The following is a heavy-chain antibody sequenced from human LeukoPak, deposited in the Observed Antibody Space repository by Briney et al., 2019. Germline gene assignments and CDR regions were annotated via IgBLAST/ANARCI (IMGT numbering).Heavy chain of an antibody. J-gene: IGHJ4*02. CDR3: ARGQPSIAVAGTRDY. Sequence: ASVKVACKASGSTFTSYDINWVRQATGHGLEWMGWLNPNSGNTGYAQKFQGRVTMTRNTSISTAYMELSSLRSEDTAVYYCARGQPSIAVAGTRDYWGQGTLVTVSS. CDR2: LNPNSGNT. V-gene: IGHV1-8*01. D-gene: IGHD6-19*01. CDR1: GSTFTSYD.